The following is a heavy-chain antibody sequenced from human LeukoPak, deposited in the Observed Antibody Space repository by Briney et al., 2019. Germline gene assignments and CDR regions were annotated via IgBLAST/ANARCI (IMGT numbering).Heavy chain of an antibody. J-gene: IGHJ6*03. CDR2: ISYDGSNK. D-gene: IGHD6-13*01. V-gene: IGHV3-30*04. CDR3: ARDGTLRGSSSWYPHYYYYMDV. Sequence: GGSLRLSCAASGFTFSRYAMHWVRQAPGKGLEWVAVISYDGSNKYYADSVKGRFTISRDNSKNTLYLQMNSLRAEDTAVYYCARDGTLRGSSSWYPHYYYYMDVWGKGTTVTVSS. CDR1: GFTFSRYA.